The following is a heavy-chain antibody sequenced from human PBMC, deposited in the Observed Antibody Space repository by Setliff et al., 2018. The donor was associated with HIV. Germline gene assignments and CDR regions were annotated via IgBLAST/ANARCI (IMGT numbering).Heavy chain of an antibody. CDR1: GDSVSSNSAA. D-gene: IGHD6-6*01. CDR2: TYYRSKWYN. CDR3: AISPSYSSSSYYYYGMDV. Sequence: PSQTLSLTCAISGDSVSSNSAAWNWIRQSPSRGLEWLGRTYYRSKWYNDYAVSVKSRITINPDTSKNQFSLQLNSVTPEDTAVYYCAISPSYSSSSYYYYGMDVWGQGTTVTVSS. J-gene: IGHJ6*02. V-gene: IGHV6-1*01.